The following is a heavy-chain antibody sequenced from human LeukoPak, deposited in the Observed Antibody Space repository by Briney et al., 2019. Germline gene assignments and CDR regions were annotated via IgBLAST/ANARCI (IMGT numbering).Heavy chain of an antibody. Sequence: ASVKVSCKASVGTFSSYAISWVRQAPGQGLEWMGGIIPIFGTANYAQKFQGRVTITADESTSTAYMELSSLRSEDTAVYYCARVRLPCSSTSCLLNYYGMDVWGQGTTVTVSS. CDR1: VGTFSSYA. J-gene: IGHJ6*02. CDR3: ARVRLPCSSTSCLLNYYGMDV. CDR2: IIPIFGTA. V-gene: IGHV1-69*13. D-gene: IGHD2-2*01.